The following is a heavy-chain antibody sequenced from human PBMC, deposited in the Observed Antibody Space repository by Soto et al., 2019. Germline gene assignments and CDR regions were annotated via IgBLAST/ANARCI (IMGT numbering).Heavy chain of an antibody. Sequence: QVQLVESGGGVVQPGRSLRLSCAASGFPFTTYGMQWVREGPGKGLEWVAVISYDGSNKYYADSVKGRFTISRDNSKHTLYLQMNSLRPEDTALYYCVVGQYYFDYRGQGPLVTVSS. CDR1: GFPFTTYG. D-gene: IGHD1-26*01. CDR3: VVGQYYFDY. J-gene: IGHJ4*02. V-gene: IGHV3-30*03. CDR2: ISYDGSNK.